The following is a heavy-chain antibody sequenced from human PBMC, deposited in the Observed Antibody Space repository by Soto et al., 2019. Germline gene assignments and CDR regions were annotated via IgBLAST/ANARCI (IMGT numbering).Heavy chain of an antibody. CDR2: ISYDGSNK. CDR3: AKGAALTISWFDP. Sequence: AGGSPRLSCAASGFTFSSYGMHWVRQAPGKGLEWVAVISYDGSNKYYADSVKGRFTISRDNSKNTLYLQMNSLRAEDTAVYYCAKGAALTISWFDPWGQGTLVTVSS. V-gene: IGHV3-30*18. CDR1: GFTFSSYG. D-gene: IGHD3-3*01. J-gene: IGHJ5*02.